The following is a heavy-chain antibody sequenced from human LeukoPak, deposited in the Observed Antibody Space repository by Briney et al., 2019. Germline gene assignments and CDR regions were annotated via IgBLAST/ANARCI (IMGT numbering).Heavy chain of an antibody. D-gene: IGHD6-13*01. CDR1: GFTFSSYA. Sequence: PGGSLRLSCAASGFTFSSYAMHWVRQAPGKGLEWVAVISYDGSNKYYADSVKGRFTISRDNSKNTLYLQMNSLRAEDTAVYYCARDRSWYFDYWGQGTLVTVSS. CDR3: ARDRSWYFDY. CDR2: ISYDGSNK. V-gene: IGHV3-30-3*01. J-gene: IGHJ4*02.